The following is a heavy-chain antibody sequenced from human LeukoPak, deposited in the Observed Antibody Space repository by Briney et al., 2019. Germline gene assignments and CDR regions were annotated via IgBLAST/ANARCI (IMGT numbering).Heavy chain of an antibody. J-gene: IGHJ2*01. Sequence: GGSLRLSYSASEFSFSNFWMSGVRQAPGKGPEWVANLKQDGSEKYYVDSVKGRFTISRDNAETSLHLQMNSLRAEDTAVYYCARGGNHGDYWYFDLWGRGTLVTVSS. CDR1: EFSFSNFW. V-gene: IGHV3-7*01. CDR3: ARGGNHGDYWYFDL. CDR2: LKQDGSEK. D-gene: IGHD4-17*01.